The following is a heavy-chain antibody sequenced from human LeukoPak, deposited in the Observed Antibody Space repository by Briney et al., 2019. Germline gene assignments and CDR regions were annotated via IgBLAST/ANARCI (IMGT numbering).Heavy chain of an antibody. J-gene: IGHJ6*02. CDR2: MNPNSGNT. V-gene: IGHV1-8*01. CDR3: ARGPVLRYFDWLPITSYYYYDMDV. CDR1: GYTFTSYD. D-gene: IGHD3-9*01. Sequence: ASVKVSCKASGYTFTSYDINWVRQATGQGLEWMGWMNPNSGNTGYAQKFQGRVTMTRNTSISTANTELSSLRSEDTAVYYCARGPVLRYFDWLPITSYYYYDMDVWGQGTTVTVSS.